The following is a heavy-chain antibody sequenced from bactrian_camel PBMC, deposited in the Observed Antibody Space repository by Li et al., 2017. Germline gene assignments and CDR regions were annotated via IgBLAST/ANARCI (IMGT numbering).Heavy chain of an antibody. J-gene: IGHJ6*01. V-gene: IGHV3-2*01. CDR1: GYTYNSYC. Sequence: QLVESGGGSVQAGGSLRLSCAASGYTYNSYCLGWFRQAPGKGLEWVPSIYGDGSNTYYADSMKGRVTVSRDNAKNTLYLRMDSLEPEDTAMYYCAAAWSRSVGRVGVSPTEEDFDYWGQGTQVTVS. CDR3: AAAWSRSVGRVGVSPTEEDFDY. CDR2: IYGDGSNT. D-gene: IGHD8*01.